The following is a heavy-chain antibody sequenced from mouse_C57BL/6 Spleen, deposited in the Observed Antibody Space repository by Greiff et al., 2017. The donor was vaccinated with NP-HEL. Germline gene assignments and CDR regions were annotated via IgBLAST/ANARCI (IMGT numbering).Heavy chain of an antibody. D-gene: IGHD1-1*01. CDR2: INPSSGYT. CDR1: GYTFTSYW. Sequence: QVQLQQSGAELAKPGASVKLSCKASGYTFTSYWIHWVKQRPGQGLEWIGYINPSSGYTKYNQKFKDKATLTADKSSSTAYMQLSSLTYEDSAVYYCARRPDGYGSSPWFAYWGQGTLVTVSA. J-gene: IGHJ3*01. CDR3: ARRPDGYGSSPWFAY. V-gene: IGHV1-7*01.